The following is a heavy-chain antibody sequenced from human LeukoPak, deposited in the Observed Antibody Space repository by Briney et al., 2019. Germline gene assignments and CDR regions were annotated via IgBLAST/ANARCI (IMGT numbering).Heavy chain of an antibody. CDR1: GYTFTSYA. CDR2: ISAYNGNT. Sequence: ASVKVSCKASGYTFTSYAVGWVRQAPGQGLEWMGWISAYNGNTHYAQKVQGRVTMTTDTSASTAYMELRSLRSDDTVVYYCARYCGGDWYYFDYLGQGTLVTVSS. J-gene: IGHJ4*02. CDR3: ARYCGGDWYYFDY. V-gene: IGHV1-18*01. D-gene: IGHD2-21*02.